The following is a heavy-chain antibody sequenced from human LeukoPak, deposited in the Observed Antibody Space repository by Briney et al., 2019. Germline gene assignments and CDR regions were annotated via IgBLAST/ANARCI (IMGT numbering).Heavy chain of an antibody. CDR3: TKRPFSGYFDY. CDR2: ISTSGSII. J-gene: IGHJ4*02. V-gene: IGHV3-48*03. CDR1: GFTFGSYE. Sequence: GGSLTLSCEASGFTFGSYEMTWVRQAPGKGLEWLSYISTSGSIIVYADSVRGRLTVSRDNSKNTLYLQMNSLRAEDTAVYYCTKRPFSGYFDYWGQGTLVTVSS. D-gene: IGHD1-1*01.